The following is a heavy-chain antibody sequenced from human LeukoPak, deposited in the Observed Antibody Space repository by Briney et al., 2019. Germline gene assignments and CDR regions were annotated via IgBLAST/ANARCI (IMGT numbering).Heavy chain of an antibody. D-gene: IGHD6-19*01. CDR3: AKEKLPQWLVRWFDP. Sequence: PGGSLRLSCAASGFTFSSYGMHWVRQAPGKGLEWVSVISYDGSNKYYADSVKGRFTISRDNSKNTLYLQMNSLRAEDTAVYYCAKEKLPQWLVRWFDPWGQGTLVTVSS. J-gene: IGHJ5*02. CDR1: GFTFSSYG. CDR2: ISYDGSNK. V-gene: IGHV3-30*18.